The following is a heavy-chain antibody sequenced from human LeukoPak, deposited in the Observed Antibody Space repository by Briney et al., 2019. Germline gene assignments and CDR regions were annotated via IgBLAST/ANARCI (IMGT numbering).Heavy chain of an antibody. Sequence: GGSLRLSCAASGFTFSSYSMNWVRQAPGKGLEWVSSISSSSSYIYYADSVKDRFTISRDNANNSLYLQMTSLRTEATAAYYCARGSDYSGYGVLDYWGQGTLVTVSS. CDR3: ARGSDYSGYGVLDY. J-gene: IGHJ4*02. CDR1: GFTFSSYS. CDR2: ISSSSSYI. V-gene: IGHV3-21*01. D-gene: IGHD5-12*01.